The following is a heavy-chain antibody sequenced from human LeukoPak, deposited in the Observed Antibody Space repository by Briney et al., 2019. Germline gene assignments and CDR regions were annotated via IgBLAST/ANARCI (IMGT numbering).Heavy chain of an antibody. CDR1: GFTFNSYA. Sequence: GGSLRLSCAASGFTFNSYAMSWVRQAPGKGLEWVSSISGSGGSTYYADSVKGRFTISRDNSKNTLYLQMNSLRAEDTAVYYCAKTVRRSPTYAFDIWGQGTMVTVSS. CDR2: ISGSGGST. CDR3: AKTVRRSPTYAFDI. J-gene: IGHJ3*02. V-gene: IGHV3-23*01. D-gene: IGHD1-14*01.